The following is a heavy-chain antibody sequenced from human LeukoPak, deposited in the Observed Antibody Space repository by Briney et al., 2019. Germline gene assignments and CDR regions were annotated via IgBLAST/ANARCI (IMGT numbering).Heavy chain of an antibody. Sequence: IYHSLSTYYNPSLKSRVNTSVDTSKNQFSLKLSSVTAADTAVYYCARQVAAAGRKDFDYWGQGTLVTVSS. CDR2: IYHSLST. V-gene: IGHV4-38-2*01. CDR3: ARQVAAAGRKDFDY. J-gene: IGHJ4*02. D-gene: IGHD6-13*01.